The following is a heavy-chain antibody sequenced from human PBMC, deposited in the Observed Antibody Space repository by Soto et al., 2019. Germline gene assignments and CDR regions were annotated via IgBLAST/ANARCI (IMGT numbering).Heavy chain of an antibody. J-gene: IGHJ4*02. CDR3: AKDFEVVPAATFDY. Sequence: GGSLRLSCAASGFTFSSYAMSWVRQAPGKGLEWVSAISGSGGSTYYADSVKGRFTISRDNSKNTLYLQMDSLRAEDTAVYYRAKDFEVVPAATFDYWGQGTLVTVSS. D-gene: IGHD2-2*01. V-gene: IGHV3-23*01. CDR1: GFTFSSYA. CDR2: ISGSGGST.